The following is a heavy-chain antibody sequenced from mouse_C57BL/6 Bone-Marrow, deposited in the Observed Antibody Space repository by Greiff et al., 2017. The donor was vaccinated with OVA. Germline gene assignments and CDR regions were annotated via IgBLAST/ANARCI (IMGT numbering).Heavy chain of an antibody. CDR3: ASGDMGPLYFDY. CDR1: GYTFTSYW. J-gene: IGHJ2*01. Sequence: QVQLQQSGAELAKPGASVKLSCKASGYTFTSYWMHWVKQRPGQGLEWIGYINPSSGYTKYNQKFNDKATLTADKSSSTAYMQLSSLTYEDSAVYYCASGDMGPLYFDYWGQGTTLTVSS. CDR2: INPSSGYT. V-gene: IGHV1-7*01. D-gene: IGHD3-3*01.